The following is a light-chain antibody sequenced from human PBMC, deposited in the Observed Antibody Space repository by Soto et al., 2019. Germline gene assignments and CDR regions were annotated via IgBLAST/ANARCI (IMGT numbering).Light chain of an antibody. V-gene: IGKV3-15*01. CDR2: GAS. J-gene: IGKJ5*01. Sequence: DIGMTGAPPTVFVSPGEGLARSGRASQSVRSHLAWYQQKPGQPPRLLIYGASTRATGIPARFSGSGSGTEGAGIPANPQFRDFAYLSSQLPSNRPPPTIGQGTRLEIK. CDR1: QSVRSH. CDR3: QLPSNRPPPT.